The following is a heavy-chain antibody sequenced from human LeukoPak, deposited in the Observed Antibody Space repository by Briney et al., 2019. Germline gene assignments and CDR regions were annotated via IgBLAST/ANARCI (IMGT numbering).Heavy chain of an antibody. V-gene: IGHV3-7*01. CDR3: ARTTYDYVWGSYRSDPDY. CDR2: IKQDGCEK. J-gene: IGHJ4*02. CDR1: GFTFSSYW. Sequence: GGSLRLSCAASGFTFSSYWMSWVRQAPGKGLEWVANIKQDGCEKYYVDSVKGRFTISRDNAKNSLYLQMNSLRAEDTTVYYCARTTYDYVWGSYRSDPDYWGQGTLVTVSS. D-gene: IGHD3-16*02.